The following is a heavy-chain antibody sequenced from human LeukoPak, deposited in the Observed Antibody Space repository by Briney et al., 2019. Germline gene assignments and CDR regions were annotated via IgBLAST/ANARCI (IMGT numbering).Heavy chain of an antibody. CDR3: ARGGSPYCSGGSCYSDV. CDR2: INPSGGST. D-gene: IGHD2-15*01. V-gene: IGHV1-46*01. J-gene: IGHJ6*02. Sequence: ASVKVSCKASGYTFTSYYMHWVRQAPGQGLEWMEIINPSGGSTSYAQKFQGRVTMTRDTSTSTVYMELSSLRSEDTAVYYCARGGSPYCSGGSCYSDVWGQGTTVTVSS. CDR1: GYTFTSYY.